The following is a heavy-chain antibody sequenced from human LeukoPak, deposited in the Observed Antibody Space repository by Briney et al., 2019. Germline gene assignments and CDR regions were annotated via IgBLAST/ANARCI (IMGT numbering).Heavy chain of an antibody. J-gene: IGHJ4*02. V-gene: IGHV4-59*12. CDR3: AREGGWVGFDY. CDR2: IYYSGST. D-gene: IGHD1-26*01. CDR1: GGSISSYY. Sequence: SETLSLTCTVSGGSISSYYWSWIRQPPGKGLEWIGYIYYSGSTNYNPSLKSRVTISVDISENHFSLRLNSLTAADTPVYDCAREGGWVGFDYWGQGILVTVFS.